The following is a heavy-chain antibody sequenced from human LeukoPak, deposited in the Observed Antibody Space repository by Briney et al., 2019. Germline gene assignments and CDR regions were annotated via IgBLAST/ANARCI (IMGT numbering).Heavy chain of an antibody. CDR3: ARQAYDTGYDAFDI. J-gene: IGHJ3*02. V-gene: IGHV4-4*07. Sequence: KPSETLSLTCTVSGGSISNYYWSWIRQPAGKGLEWIGRIYSSGSTNYNPSLKSRVTMSVDTSKNHFSLKLSSVTAADTAVYYCARQAYDTGYDAFDIWGQGTIVTVSS. CDR1: GGSISNYY. CDR2: IYSSGST. D-gene: IGHD3-22*01.